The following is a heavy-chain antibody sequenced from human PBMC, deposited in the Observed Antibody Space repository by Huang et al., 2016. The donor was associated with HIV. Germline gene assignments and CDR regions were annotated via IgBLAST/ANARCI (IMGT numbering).Heavy chain of an antibody. V-gene: IGHV1-18*01. CDR1: GYTFNSFG. Sequence: QVQLVQSGAEVKKPGASVKVSCQASGYTFNSFGISWVRQAPGQGLEWGGWISVYKGKKKFAQKFQGRLTMTTDTATSTAYMELRSLRSDDTAVYYCARGGGIQLWLLGYYYMDVWGNGTTVTVSS. CDR2: ISVYKGKK. CDR3: ARGGGIQLWLLGYYYMDV. J-gene: IGHJ6*03. D-gene: IGHD5-18*01.